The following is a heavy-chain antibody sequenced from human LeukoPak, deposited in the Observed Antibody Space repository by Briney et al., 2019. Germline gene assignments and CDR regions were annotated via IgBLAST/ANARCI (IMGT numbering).Heavy chain of an antibody. D-gene: IGHD3-10*01. V-gene: IGHV4-59*01. CDR2: IYYSGST. Sequence: SETLSLTCTVSGGSISSYYWSWIRQPPGKGLEWIGYIYYSGSTNYNPSLKSRVTISVDTSKNQFSLKLSSVTAADTAVYYCAASYYCRHFDYWGQGTLVTVSS. CDR1: GGSISSYY. J-gene: IGHJ4*02. CDR3: AASYYCRHFDY.